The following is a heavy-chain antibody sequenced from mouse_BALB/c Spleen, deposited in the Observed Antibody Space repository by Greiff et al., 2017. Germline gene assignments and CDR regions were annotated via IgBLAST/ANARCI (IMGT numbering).Heavy chain of an antibody. J-gene: IGHJ3*01. Sequence: EVMLVESGGGLVQPGGSLRLSCATSGFTFTDYYMSWVRQPPGKALEWLGFIRNKANGYTTEYSASVKGRFTISRDNSKSILYLQMNTLRAEDSATYYCARDKDDYIFAYWGQGTLVTVSA. CDR2: IRNKANGYTT. CDR3: ARDKDDYIFAY. CDR1: GFTFTDYY. D-gene: IGHD2-4*01. V-gene: IGHV7-3*02.